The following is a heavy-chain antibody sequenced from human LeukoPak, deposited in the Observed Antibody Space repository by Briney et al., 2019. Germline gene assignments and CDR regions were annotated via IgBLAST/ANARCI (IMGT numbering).Heavy chain of an antibody. CDR1: EFTFSSYA. D-gene: IGHD2-15*01. CDR2: ISNSGSAT. Sequence: GGSLRLSCAASEFTFSSYAMTWVRQAPGKGLEWVSLISNSGSATYYADSVKGRFTISRDNSNNTLYLQMNSLRAEDTAIYYCARDLSGPSVYWGQGTLVTVSS. V-gene: IGHV3-23*01. J-gene: IGHJ4*02. CDR3: ARDLSGPSVY.